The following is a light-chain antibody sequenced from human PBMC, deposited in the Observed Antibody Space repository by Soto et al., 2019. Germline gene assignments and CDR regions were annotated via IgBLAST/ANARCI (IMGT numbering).Light chain of an antibody. Sequence: EIVLTQSPGTLSLSPGERATLSCGASQSVSSNLAWYQQKPGQAPRLLIYGASTRATGIPARFSGSGPGTEFTLTISSLQSEDFAVYYCQQYNNWPPITFGQGTRLEIK. CDR3: QQYNNWPPIT. CDR1: QSVSSN. CDR2: GAS. J-gene: IGKJ5*01. V-gene: IGKV3-15*01.